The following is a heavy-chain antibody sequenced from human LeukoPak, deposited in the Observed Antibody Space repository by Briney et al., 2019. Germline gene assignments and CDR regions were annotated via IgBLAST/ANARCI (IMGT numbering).Heavy chain of an antibody. CDR1: GGSISSYY. D-gene: IGHD3-10*01. CDR3: ARVWITMVRGATHDAFDI. J-gene: IGHJ3*02. Sequence: SETLSLTCTVSGGSISSYYWSWIRQPAGKGLEWIGRIYTSGSTNYNPSLKSRVTMSVDMSKNQFSLKLSSVTAADTAVYYCARVWITMVRGATHDAFDIWGQGTMVTVSS. V-gene: IGHV4-4*07. CDR2: IYTSGST.